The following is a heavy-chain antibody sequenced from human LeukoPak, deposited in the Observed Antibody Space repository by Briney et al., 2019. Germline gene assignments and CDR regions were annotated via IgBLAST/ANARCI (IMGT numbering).Heavy chain of an antibody. CDR3: ARAGGSTVSHSDY. CDR2: ISSSSSSI. CDR1: GFTFSSYS. D-gene: IGHD4-17*01. V-gene: IGHV3-21*06. Sequence: PGGSLRLSCAASGFTFSSYSMNWVRQAPGKGLDWVSSISSSSSSIYYADSMKGRFTISRDNVKNLLFLQMNSLRAEDTAIYYCARAGGSTVSHSDYWGQGTLVTVSS. J-gene: IGHJ4*02.